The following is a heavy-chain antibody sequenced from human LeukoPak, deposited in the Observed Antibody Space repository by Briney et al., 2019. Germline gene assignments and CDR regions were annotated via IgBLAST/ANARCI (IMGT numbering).Heavy chain of an antibody. Sequence: SETLSLTCTVSGGSISSYYWSWIRQPAGKGLEWIGRIYTSGSTNYNPSLKSRVTISVDTFKNQFSLKLSSVTAADTAVYYCARGSSWYHYYYYYYMDVWGKGATVTISS. CDR1: GGSISSYY. J-gene: IGHJ6*03. CDR3: ARGSSWYHYYYYYYMDV. CDR2: IYTSGST. D-gene: IGHD6-13*01. V-gene: IGHV4-4*07.